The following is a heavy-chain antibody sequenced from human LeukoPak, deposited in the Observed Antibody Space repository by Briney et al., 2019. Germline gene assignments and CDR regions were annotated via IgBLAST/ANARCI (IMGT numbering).Heavy chain of an antibody. CDR2: IFYIGTT. D-gene: IGHD6-13*01. V-gene: IGHV4-39*01. Sequence: PSETLSLTCTASGGSISSTHYYWGWIRRPPGKGLEWIGSIFYIGTTYYNPSLRSRVTISVDTSKNQFSLKLRSVTAADAAVYYCARTTRGGSDSWDPYYFDYWGQGTLVTVSS. J-gene: IGHJ4*02. CDR1: GGSISSTHYY. CDR3: ARTTRGGSDSWDPYYFDY.